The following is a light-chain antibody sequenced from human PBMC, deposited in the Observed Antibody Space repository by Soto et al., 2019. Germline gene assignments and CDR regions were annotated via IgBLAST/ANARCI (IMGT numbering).Light chain of an antibody. J-gene: IGKJ1*01. V-gene: IGKV1-5*03. CDR3: QQYNSYSRT. CDR1: QSLSSW. Sequence: DIQMTQSPSTLSASVGDRVTITCRASQSLSSWLAWYQQKPGKAPKLLIYKASSLESGVPSRFSGSGSGTDFTLTISSLQPDDFATYYCQQYNSYSRTFGQGTKVEIK. CDR2: KAS.